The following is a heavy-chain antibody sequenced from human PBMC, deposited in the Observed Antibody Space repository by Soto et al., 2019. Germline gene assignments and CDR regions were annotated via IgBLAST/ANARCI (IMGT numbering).Heavy chain of an antibody. CDR1: GFTFSTYA. Sequence: GGSLRLSCAASGFTFSTYAMSWVRQAPGKGLEWVSSISVVGTSTYYADSVKGRFTISRDNSKNTVYLQMNGLRAEDTALYYCARKTTLVTTLDYWGQGTLVTVSS. D-gene: IGHD4-4*01. CDR2: ISVVGTST. J-gene: IGHJ4*02. V-gene: IGHV3-23*01. CDR3: ARKTTLVTTLDY.